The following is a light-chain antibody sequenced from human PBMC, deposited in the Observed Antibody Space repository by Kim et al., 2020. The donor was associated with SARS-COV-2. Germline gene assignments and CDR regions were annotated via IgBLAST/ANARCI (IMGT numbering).Light chain of an antibody. CDR3: MQSIQSPWT. CDR1: QSLFHTNGKTY. V-gene: IGKV2D-29*02. J-gene: IGKJ1*01. Sequence: DIVMTQTPLSLSVTPGQPASISCKSSQSLFHTNGKTYLFWYLQKPGQSPQLLIYEVSNRLSGVPDRFSGGGSGTDFTLKISRVEAEDVGVYYCMQSIQSPWTFGQGTKVDIK. CDR2: EVS.